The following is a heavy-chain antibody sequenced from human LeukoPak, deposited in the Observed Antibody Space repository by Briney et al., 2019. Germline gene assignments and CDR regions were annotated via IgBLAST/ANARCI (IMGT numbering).Heavy chain of an antibody. D-gene: IGHD3-22*01. J-gene: IGHJ4*02. Sequence: GGSLRLSCAASGFTFSDYYMSWIRQAPGKGLEWVSYISSSGSTIYYADSVKGRFTISRDNAKNSLYLQMNSLRAEDTAVYYCAKGGLFGYYYDSSGSSYFDYWGQGTLVTVSS. CDR1: GFTFSDYY. CDR2: ISSSGSTI. V-gene: IGHV3-11*01. CDR3: AKGGLFGYYYDSSGSSYFDY.